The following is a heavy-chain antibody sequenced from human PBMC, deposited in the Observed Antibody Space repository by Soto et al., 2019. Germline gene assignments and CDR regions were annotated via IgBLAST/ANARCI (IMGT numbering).Heavy chain of an antibody. V-gene: IGHV3-21*01. J-gene: IGHJ5*02. CDR2: ISSSSSYI. CDR3: ARAYLRWDNWLDP. CDR1: GFTFSSYS. Sequence: EVQLVESGGGLVKPGGSLRLSCAASGFTFSSYSMNWVRQAPGKGLEWVSSISSSSSYIYYADSVKGRFTISRDNAKNSLDLQMNSLRAEDTAVYYCARAYLRWDNWLDPWGQGTLVTVSS. D-gene: IGHD4-17*01.